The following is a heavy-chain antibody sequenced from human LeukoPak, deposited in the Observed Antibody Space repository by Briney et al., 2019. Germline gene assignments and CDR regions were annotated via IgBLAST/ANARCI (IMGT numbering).Heavy chain of an antibody. V-gene: IGHV3-30-3*01. CDR3: ARDHDSRGFYGMDV. CDR1: GVTFTNYA. Sequence: GGSLRLSCVAYGVTFTNYAMHWVRQAPGKGLEWVAVISYDGSNKYYADSVKGRFTISRDNYENTLYLQTNSLRPEDTAVYYCARDHDSRGFYGMDVWGQGTTVTVSS. CDR2: ISYDGSNK. D-gene: IGHD5-12*01. J-gene: IGHJ6*02.